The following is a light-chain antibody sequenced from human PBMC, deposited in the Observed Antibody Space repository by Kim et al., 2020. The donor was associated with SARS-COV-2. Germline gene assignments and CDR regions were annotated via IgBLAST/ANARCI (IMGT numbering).Light chain of an antibody. J-gene: IGLJ2*01. CDR3: QAWDGSSEV. V-gene: IGLV3-1*01. CDR2: QDS. Sequence: SYELTQPPSVSVSPGQTASITCSGDKLGDRYACWYQQKPGQSPVLVIYQDSKRPSGIPERFSGSNSGNTATLTISGTQAMDEADYYCQAWDGSSEVFGRGTKLTVL. CDR1: KLGDRY.